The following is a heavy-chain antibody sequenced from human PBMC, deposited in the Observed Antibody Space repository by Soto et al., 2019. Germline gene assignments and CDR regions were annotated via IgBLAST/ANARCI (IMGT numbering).Heavy chain of an antibody. CDR1: GGTFSSYA. V-gene: IGHV1-69*06. D-gene: IGHD2-2*01. J-gene: IGHJ6*02. CDR3: ASGGRYCSSTSCSPGYYYYGMDV. CDR2: IIPIFGTA. Sequence: SVKVSCKASGGTFSSYAISWVRQAPGQGLEWMGGIIPIFGTANYAQKFQGRVTITADKSTSTAYMELSSLRSEDTAVYYCASGGRYCSSTSCSPGYYYYGMDVWGQGTTVTVSS.